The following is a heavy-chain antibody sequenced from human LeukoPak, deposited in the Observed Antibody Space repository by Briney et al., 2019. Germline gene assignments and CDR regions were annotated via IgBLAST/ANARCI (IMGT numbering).Heavy chain of an antibody. D-gene: IGHD2-2*01. CDR1: GGSISSYY. Sequence: PSETLSLTCTVSGGSISSYYWSWIRQPAGKGLEWIGRIYTSGSTNYNPSLKSRVTMSVDTSKNQFSLKLSSVTAADTAVYYCARVVVVVPAAKGDYYMDVWGKGTTVTVSS. CDR3: ARVVVVVPAAKGDYYMDV. J-gene: IGHJ6*03. V-gene: IGHV4-4*07. CDR2: IYTSGST.